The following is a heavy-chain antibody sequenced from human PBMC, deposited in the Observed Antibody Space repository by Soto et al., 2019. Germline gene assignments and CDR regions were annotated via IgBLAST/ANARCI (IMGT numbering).Heavy chain of an antibody. J-gene: IGHJ4*02. V-gene: IGHV4-31*03. D-gene: IGHD6-13*01. Sequence: PSETLSLTCTVSGGSISSGGYYWSWIRQHPGKGLEWIGYIYYSGSTYYNPSLKSRVTISVDTSKNQFSLKLSSVTAADTAVYYCAREVWSSSMNCGLFDYWGQGTLVTV. CDR2: IYYSGST. CDR1: GGSISSGGYY. CDR3: AREVWSSSMNCGLFDY.